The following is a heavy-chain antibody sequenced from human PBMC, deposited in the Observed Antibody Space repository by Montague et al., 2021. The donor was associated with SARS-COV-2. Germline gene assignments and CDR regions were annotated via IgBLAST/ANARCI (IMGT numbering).Heavy chain of an antibody. D-gene: IGHD5-18*01. CDR2: ISYDGSNK. V-gene: IGHV3-30-3*01. J-gene: IGHJ3*02. CDR1: GFTFSSYA. Sequence: SLRLSCAASGFTFSSYAMHWVRQAPGKGLEWVAVISYDGSNKYYADSVKGRFTISRDNSKNTLYLQMNSLRAEGTAVYYCAREDPIQAFDIWGQGTMVTVSS. CDR3: AREDPIQAFDI.